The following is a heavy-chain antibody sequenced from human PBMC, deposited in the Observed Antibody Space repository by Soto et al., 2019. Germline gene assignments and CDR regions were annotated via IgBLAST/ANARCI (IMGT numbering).Heavy chain of an antibody. V-gene: IGHV3-30-3*02. J-gene: IGHJ4*02. CDR3: AKSQDIVLMVYAIGRPFDY. D-gene: IGHD2-8*01. Sequence: GGSLRLSCAASGFTFSSHSVHRVRPAPGKGVGWVAAISNDGGSTYYTDSVKGRFTISRDNSKNTLYLQMNSLRAEDTAVYYCAKSQDIVLMVYAIGRPFDYWGQGTLVTVSS. CDR2: ISNDGGST. CDR1: GFTFSSHS.